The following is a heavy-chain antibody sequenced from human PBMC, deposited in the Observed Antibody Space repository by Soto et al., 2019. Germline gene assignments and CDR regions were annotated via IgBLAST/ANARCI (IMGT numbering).Heavy chain of an antibody. D-gene: IGHD2-2*01. J-gene: IGHJ4*02. CDR3: ARRYCSRADCYSDS. CDR1: GYTFFSFW. V-gene: IGHV5-10-1*01. Sequence: PGESQKISCHGSGYTFFSFWIVWVRQVPGKGLEWVGRIDPGDSSATYSPTFQGHVTISADRSTRSAYLQWRSLRASDTAIYFCARRYCSRADCYSDSWGQGSLVTVSS. CDR2: IDPGDSSA.